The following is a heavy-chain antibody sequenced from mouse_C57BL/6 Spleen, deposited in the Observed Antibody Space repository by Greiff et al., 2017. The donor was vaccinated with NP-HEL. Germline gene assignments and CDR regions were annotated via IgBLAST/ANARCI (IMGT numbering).Heavy chain of an antibody. D-gene: IGHD1-1*01. CDR3: ARYHYGIWYFDV. J-gene: IGHJ1*03. CDR1: GYTFTDYY. V-gene: IGHV1-26*01. CDR2: INPNNGGT. Sequence: VQLQQSGPELVKPGASVKISCKASGYTFTDYYMNWVKQSHGKSLEWIGDINPNNGGTSYNQKFKGKATLTVDKSSSTAYMELRSLTSEDSAVYYCARYHYGIWYFDVWGTGTTVTVSS.